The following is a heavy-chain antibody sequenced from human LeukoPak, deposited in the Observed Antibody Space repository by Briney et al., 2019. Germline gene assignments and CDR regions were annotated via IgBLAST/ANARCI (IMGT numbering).Heavy chain of an antibody. Sequence: PSETLSLTCTVSGGSISSGGYYWSWIRQHPGKGLEWMGYIYYSGSTYYNPSLKSRVTISVDTYKHQFSLKLSSVTAADTAVYYCARDNGAADRPQRYSFDYWGQGTLVTVSS. D-gene: IGHD6-6*01. J-gene: IGHJ4*02. CDR3: ARDNGAADRPQRYSFDY. CDR2: IYYSGST. V-gene: IGHV4-31*03. CDR1: GGSISSGGYY.